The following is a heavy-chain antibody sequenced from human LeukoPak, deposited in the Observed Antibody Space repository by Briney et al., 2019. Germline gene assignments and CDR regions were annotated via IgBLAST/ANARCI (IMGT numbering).Heavy chain of an antibody. CDR2: ISGSGGST. Sequence: GGSLRLSCAASGFTFSSYAMSWGRQAPGKGLEWVSSISGSGGSTYYADSVKGRFTISRDNSKNTLFLETNSLRAEDTAVYYCAKALTSGWYLDAFNIWGQGTMVTVSS. CDR1: GFTFSSYA. CDR3: AKALTSGWYLDAFNI. V-gene: IGHV3-23*01. D-gene: IGHD6-19*01. J-gene: IGHJ3*02.